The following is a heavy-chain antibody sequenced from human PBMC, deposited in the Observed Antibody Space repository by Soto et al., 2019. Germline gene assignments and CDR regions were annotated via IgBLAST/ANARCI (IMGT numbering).Heavy chain of an antibody. CDR1: EYSFTNYW. D-gene: IGHD6-13*01. V-gene: IGHV5-10-1*03. CDR2: IDPDDSYT. CDR3: ARPGSDWYVDY. J-gene: IGHJ4*02. Sequence: EVQLVQSGAEVKKPGESLRISCKGSEYSFTNYWIIWVRHMPGKGLEWMGRIDPDDSYTSYSPSFQGHVTISADKSISTAYLHWSSLKDSDTAIYYCARPGSDWYVDYWGQGTLVTVSS.